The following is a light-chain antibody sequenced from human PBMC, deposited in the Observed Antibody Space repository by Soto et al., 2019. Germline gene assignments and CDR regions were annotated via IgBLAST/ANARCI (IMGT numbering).Light chain of an antibody. CDR3: QQYGSLPRM. Sequence: EIVLTQSPGTLSLSPGERATLSCRASHKVSSGQLAWYQQKPGQAPRLLIYRGITRATAIPDRFSGSGSETDFTLTISRLVSEDFAVYYCQQYGSLPRMFGQGTKVEVK. V-gene: IGKV3-20*01. J-gene: IGKJ1*01. CDR2: RGI. CDR1: HKVSSGQ.